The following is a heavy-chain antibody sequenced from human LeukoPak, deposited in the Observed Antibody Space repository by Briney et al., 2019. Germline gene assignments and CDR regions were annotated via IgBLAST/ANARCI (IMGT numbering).Heavy chain of an antibody. J-gene: IGHJ4*02. CDR3: ARLKYRSGYSFDY. V-gene: IGHV4-59*08. CDR1: GGSMSSYY. D-gene: IGHD3-22*01. Sequence: SETLSLTCTVSGGSMSSYYWSWIRQPPGKGLEWIGYIYYSGSTNYNPSLKSRVTISVDTSKNQFSLKLSSVTAADTAVYYCARLKYRSGYSFDYWGQGTLVTVSS. CDR2: IYYSGST.